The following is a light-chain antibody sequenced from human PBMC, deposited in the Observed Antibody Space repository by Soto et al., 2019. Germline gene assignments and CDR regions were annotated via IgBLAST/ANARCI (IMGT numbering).Light chain of an antibody. CDR1: SSDVGGYKL. V-gene: IGLV2-23*02. J-gene: IGLJ1*01. Sequence: QSVLTQPASVSGSTGQSITISCSGTSSDVGGYKLVSWFQQHPGKVPKLMISEVTQRPSGVSDRFSGSKSGNTASLTISGLQAEDEADYYCPSYAGNSIYVFGTGTKLTVL. CDR3: PSYAGNSIYV. CDR2: EVT.